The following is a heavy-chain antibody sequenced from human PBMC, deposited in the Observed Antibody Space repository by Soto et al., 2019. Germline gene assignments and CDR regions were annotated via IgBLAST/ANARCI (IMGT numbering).Heavy chain of an antibody. D-gene: IGHD6-19*01. V-gene: IGHV4-4*07. CDR3: ARGPYSSGWYVVDY. J-gene: IGHJ4*02. Sequence: SETLSLTCTVSGASISAYAWSWIRQPAGKGLEWIGRLYSSGNTNYNPSFKSRLTMSADTSKIQFSLKLSSVTAADTAVYYCARGPYSSGWYVVDYWGQGTLVTVSS. CDR2: LYSSGNT. CDR1: GASISAYA.